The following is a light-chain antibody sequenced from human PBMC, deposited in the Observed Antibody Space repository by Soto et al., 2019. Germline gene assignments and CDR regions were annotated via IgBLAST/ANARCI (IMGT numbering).Light chain of an antibody. CDR3: HQYLSAPFT. CDR2: WAS. V-gene: IGKV4-1*01. J-gene: IGKJ2*01. Sequence: TVMTQSPDSLAVSLGERATINCKSSQPVLYSSNNRNYLAWYQQRPGQPPKLLLYWASTRESGVPDRFSGSGSGTDFTLTITSLQAEDVAVYYCHQYLSAPFTFGQGTKLEIK. CDR1: QPVLYSSNNRNY.